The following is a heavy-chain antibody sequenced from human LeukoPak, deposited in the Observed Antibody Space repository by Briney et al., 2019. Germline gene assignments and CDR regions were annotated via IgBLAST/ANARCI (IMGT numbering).Heavy chain of an antibody. D-gene: IGHD6-19*01. J-gene: IGHJ5*02. CDR2: ISGSGGST. CDR1: GFTFSSYA. V-gene: IGHV3-23*01. Sequence: GGSLRLSCAASGFTFSSYAMSWVRQAPGKGLEWVSAISGSGGSTYYADSVKGRFTISRDNSKNTLYLQMDSLRAEDTAVYYCAKGGSSAVRYWFDPWGQGTLVTVSS. CDR3: AKGGSSAVRYWFDP.